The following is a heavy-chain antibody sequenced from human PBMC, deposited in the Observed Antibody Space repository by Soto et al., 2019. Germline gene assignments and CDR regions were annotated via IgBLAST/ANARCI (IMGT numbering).Heavy chain of an antibody. J-gene: IGHJ5*02. CDR3: ARDSTDHWFDP. Sequence: SETLSLTCTASGGSIGTYYWSWIRQSPGKGLEWIANIYYSGTTNYNLSLKSQVTISMDTSKNQFSLTLSSVTAADTAVYYCARDSTDHWFDPWGQGILVTVSS. CDR2: IYYSGTT. CDR1: GGSIGTYY. V-gene: IGHV4-59*01.